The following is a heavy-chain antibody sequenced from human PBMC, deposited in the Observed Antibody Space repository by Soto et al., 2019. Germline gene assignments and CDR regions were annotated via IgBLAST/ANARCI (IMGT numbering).Heavy chain of an antibody. J-gene: IGHJ4*02. Sequence: QVQLVESGGGVVQPGRSLRLSCAASGFTFSSYGMHWVRQAPGKGLEWVAVISYDGSNKYYADSVKGRFTISRDNSKNTLYLQMNSLRAEDTAVYYCAKGPYYYAAVGAPGGYWGQGTLVTVSS. V-gene: IGHV3-30*18. CDR2: ISYDGSNK. CDR1: GFTFSSYG. D-gene: IGHD3-10*01. CDR3: AKGPYYYAAVGAPGGY.